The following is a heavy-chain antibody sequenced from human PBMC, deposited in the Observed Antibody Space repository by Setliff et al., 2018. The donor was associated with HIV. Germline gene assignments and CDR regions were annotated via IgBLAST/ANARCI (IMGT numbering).Heavy chain of an antibody. CDR3: ARVFVDTAVLRVLEYYFDS. J-gene: IGHJ4*02. Sequence: ASVKVSCKASGGTFSSYAISWVRQAPGQGLEWMGGIIPILGIANYAQKFQGRVTITADKSTSTAYMELSSLRPEDTAVYYCARVFVDTAVLRVLEYYFDSWGRGALVTVSS. V-gene: IGHV1-69*10. CDR1: GGTFSSYA. D-gene: IGHD5-18*01. CDR2: IIPILGIA.